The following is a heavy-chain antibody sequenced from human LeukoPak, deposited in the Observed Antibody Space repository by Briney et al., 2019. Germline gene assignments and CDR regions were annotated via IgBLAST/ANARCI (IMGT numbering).Heavy chain of an antibody. Sequence: GGSLRLSCAASGFTVTSNYMTWVRQAPGKGLEWVSVIYAGGTTYYADSVKGRFTVSRDSSKNTLYLQVNSLRASGTAVYYCARVARRGYYHLGDSWGQGTLVTVSS. CDR3: ARVARRGYYHLGDS. J-gene: IGHJ5*01. D-gene: IGHD1-26*01. CDR2: IYAGGTT. V-gene: IGHV3-53*01. CDR1: GFTVTSNY.